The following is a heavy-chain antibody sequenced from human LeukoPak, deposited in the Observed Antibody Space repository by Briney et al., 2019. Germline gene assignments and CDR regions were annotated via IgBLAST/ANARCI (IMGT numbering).Heavy chain of an antibody. CDR2: MNPNSGNT. V-gene: IGHV1-8*03. Sequence: ASVKVSCKASGYTFTSYDINWVRQATGQGREWMGWMNPNSGNTGYAQKFQGRVTITRNTSISTAYMELSSLRSEDTAVYYCARGQYGSGSYYNGEDYWGQGTLVTVSS. CDR1: GYTFTSYD. J-gene: IGHJ4*02. D-gene: IGHD3-10*01. CDR3: ARGQYGSGSYYNGEDY.